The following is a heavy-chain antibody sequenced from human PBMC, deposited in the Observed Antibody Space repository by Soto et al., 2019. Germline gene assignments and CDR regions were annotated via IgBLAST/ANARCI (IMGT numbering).Heavy chain of an antibody. D-gene: IGHD2-15*01. CDR2: ISVYTGNT. CDR1: GYTFNSFG. V-gene: IGHV1-18*01. CDR3: ARRCSGGSCYGAFDI. J-gene: IGHJ3*02. Sequence: GASVKVSCKGSGYTFNSFGSNWVRQAPGQGLEWMGWISVYTGNTDYTQNLQGRVTMTTDTSTSTAYMELRSLRSDDTAVYYCARRCSGGSCYGAFDIWGQGTMVTVSS.